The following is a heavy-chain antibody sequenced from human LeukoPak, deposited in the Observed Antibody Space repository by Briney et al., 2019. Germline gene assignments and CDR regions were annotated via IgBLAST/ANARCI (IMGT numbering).Heavy chain of an antibody. CDR1: GFTVINNY. CDR2: IYSGGST. V-gene: IGHV3-53*03. CDR3: ARFYGGSALDN. J-gene: IGHJ3*02. Sequence: PGGSLRLSCAASGFTVINNYMSWVRQPPGKGLEWVSVIYSGGSTFYADSVKGRFTISRDNSKNTLYLQMNSLRAEDTAVYYCARFYGGSALDNWGQGTMVTVSS. D-gene: IGHD3-16*01.